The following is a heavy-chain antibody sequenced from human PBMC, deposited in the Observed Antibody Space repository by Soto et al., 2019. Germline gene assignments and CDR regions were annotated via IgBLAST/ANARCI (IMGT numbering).Heavy chain of an antibody. J-gene: IGHJ4*02. D-gene: IGHD6-19*01. CDR2: ISRSGGDT. V-gene: IGHV3-23*01. CDR3: AKGSRSGWYKFDY. Sequence: GGSLRLSCVASGFSVTSYALSWVRQAPEKGLEWVSGISRSGGDTFYTDSVRGRFTISRDSSKNTLSLQMDSLRADDTAVYYCAKGSRSGWYKFDYWGQGALVTVSS. CDR1: GFSVTSYA.